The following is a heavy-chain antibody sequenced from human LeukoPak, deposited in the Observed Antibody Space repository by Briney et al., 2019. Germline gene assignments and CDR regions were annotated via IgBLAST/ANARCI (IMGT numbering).Heavy chain of an antibody. D-gene: IGHD2-2*01. V-gene: IGHV4-59*01. J-gene: IGHJ4*02. CDR3: ARGSCSSTSCYLDY. CDR1: GDSISSYY. CDR2: IYYSGST. Sequence: PSETLSLTCTVSGDSISSYYWSWIRQPPGKGLEWIGYIYYSGSTNYNPSLKSRVTISVDTSKNQFSLKLSSVTAADTAVYYCARGSCSSTSCYLDYWGQGTLVTVSS.